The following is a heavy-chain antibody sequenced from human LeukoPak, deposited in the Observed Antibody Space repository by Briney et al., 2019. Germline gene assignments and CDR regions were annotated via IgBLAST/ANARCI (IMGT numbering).Heavy chain of an antibody. D-gene: IGHD6-19*01. J-gene: IGHJ4*02. V-gene: IGHV3-30*02. CDR3: AKDQGSGWYFDYFDY. Sequence: GGSLRLSCAASGFTFNNYAMHWVRQAPGKGLEWVAFIRYDGNNKFYTDSVKGRFIISRDDSKKTLYLQMNSLRPEDTASYYCAKDQGSGWYFDYFDYWGQGTLVTVSS. CDR1: GFTFNNYA. CDR2: IRYDGNNK.